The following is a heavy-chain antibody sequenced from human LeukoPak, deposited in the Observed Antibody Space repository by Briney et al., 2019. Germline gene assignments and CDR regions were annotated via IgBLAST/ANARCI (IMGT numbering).Heavy chain of an antibody. D-gene: IGHD6-19*01. Sequence: SETLSLTCTVSGGSISSYYWSWIRQPPGKGLEWIGYIYYSGSTNYNPSLKSRVTISVDTSKNQFSLNLSSVTAADTGVYYCARGPAPYTSGWYFWFDPWGQGTLVTVSS. CDR1: GGSISSYY. CDR3: ARGPAPYTSGWYFWFDP. J-gene: IGHJ5*02. V-gene: IGHV4-59*01. CDR2: IYYSGST.